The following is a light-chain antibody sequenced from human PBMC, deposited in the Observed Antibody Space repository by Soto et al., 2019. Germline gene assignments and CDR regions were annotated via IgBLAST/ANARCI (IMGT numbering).Light chain of an antibody. J-gene: IGLJ6*01. V-gene: IGLV1-51*01. CDR1: RPNIGTNF. Sequence: QSVLTQPPSVSAAPGQRVTISCSGSRPNIGTNFICWYQHLPGTAPKLLIYDNDKRPSEIPDRFAGSKSATSLATLDITGLQTGDEGDSYCSAWGSLSTSMVFGSGTKVTVL. CDR2: DND. CDR3: SAWGSLSTSMV.